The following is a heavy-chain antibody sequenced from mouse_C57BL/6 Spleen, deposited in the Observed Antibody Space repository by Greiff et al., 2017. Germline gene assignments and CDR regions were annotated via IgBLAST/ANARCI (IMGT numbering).Heavy chain of an antibody. V-gene: IGHV1-82*01. D-gene: IGHD2-4*01. CDR2: IYPGDGDT. CDR3: ATIYYDYDNAMDY. CDR1: GYAFSSSW. Sequence: QVQLQQSGPELVKPGASVKISCKASGYAFSSSWMNWVKQRPGKGLEWIGRIYPGDGDTNYNGKFKGKATLTADKSSSTAYMQLSSLTSEDSAVYFCATIYYDYDNAMDYWGQGTSVTVSS. J-gene: IGHJ4*01.